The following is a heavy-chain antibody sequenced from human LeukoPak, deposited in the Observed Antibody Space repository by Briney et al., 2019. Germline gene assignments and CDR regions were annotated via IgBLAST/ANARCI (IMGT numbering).Heavy chain of an antibody. CDR1: GGSISSGSYY. J-gene: IGHJ6*03. D-gene: IGHD3-10*01. CDR2: IYTSGST. V-gene: IGHV4-61*02. CDR3: ARIGLGGYYGSGSYYRTPTYYYYMDV. Sequence: PSETLSLTCTVSGGSISSGSYYWSWIRQPAGKGLEWIGRIYTSGSTNYNPSLKSRVTISVDTSKNQFSLKLSSVTAADTAVYYCARIGLGGYYGSGSYYRTPTYYYYMDVWGKGTTVTVSS.